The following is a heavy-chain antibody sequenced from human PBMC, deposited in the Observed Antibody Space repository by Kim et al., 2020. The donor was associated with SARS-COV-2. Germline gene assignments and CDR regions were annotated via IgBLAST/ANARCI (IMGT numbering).Heavy chain of an antibody. V-gene: IGHV1-18*04. D-gene: IGHD6-6*01. CDR2: ISAYNGNT. J-gene: IGHJ6*02. Sequence: ASVKVSCKASGYTFTSYGISWVRQAPGQGLEWMGWISAYNGNTNYAQKLQGRVTMTTDTSTSTAYMELRSLRSDDTAVYYCARDRSGSSSQGYYYYYGMDVWGQGTTVTVAS. CDR1: GYTFTSYG. CDR3: ARDRSGSSSQGYYYYYGMDV.